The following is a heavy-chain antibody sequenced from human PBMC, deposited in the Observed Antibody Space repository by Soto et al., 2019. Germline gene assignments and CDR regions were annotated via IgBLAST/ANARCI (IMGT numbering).Heavy chain of an antibody. V-gene: IGHV3-30*18. D-gene: IGHD5-12*01. CDR1: GFTFSSYG. Sequence: QVQLVESGGGVVQPGRSLRLSCAASGFTFSSYGMHWVRQAPGKGLEWVAVISYDGSNKYYADSEKGRFTIYRDNSKNTMYLQMNSLSAEDTAVYSCAKDAVWATSAYNYSGMDVWGQGTTVTVSS. CDR3: AKDAVWATSAYNYSGMDV. CDR2: ISYDGSNK. J-gene: IGHJ6*02.